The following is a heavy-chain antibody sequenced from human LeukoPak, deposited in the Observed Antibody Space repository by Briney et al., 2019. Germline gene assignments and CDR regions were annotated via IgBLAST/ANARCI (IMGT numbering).Heavy chain of an antibody. CDR2: IYTSGST. D-gene: IGHD6-13*01. Sequence: SQTLSLTCTVSGGTISSGSYYWSWLRQPAGKGLEWIGRIYTSGSTNYNPSLKSRVTISVDTSKNQFSLKLSSVTAADTAVYYCARDSGYSSSWYARYFDYWGQGTLVTFSS. V-gene: IGHV4-61*02. J-gene: IGHJ4*02. CDR1: GGTISSGSYY. CDR3: ARDSGYSSSWYARYFDY.